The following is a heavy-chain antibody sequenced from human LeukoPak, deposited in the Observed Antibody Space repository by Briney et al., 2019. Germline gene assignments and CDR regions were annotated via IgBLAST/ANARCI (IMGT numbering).Heavy chain of an antibody. D-gene: IGHD4-17*01. CDR1: GYSFTSYW. CDR3: VRHSRTTVIDY. J-gene: IGHJ4*02. CDR2: IYPGDSDT. Sequence: GESLKISCKGSGYSFTSYWIGWVRQMPGKGLEWMGIIYPGDSDTRYSPSFQGQVTISADKSINTAYLQWSSLKASDSAMYYCVRHSRTTVIDYWGQGTLVTVSS. V-gene: IGHV5-51*01.